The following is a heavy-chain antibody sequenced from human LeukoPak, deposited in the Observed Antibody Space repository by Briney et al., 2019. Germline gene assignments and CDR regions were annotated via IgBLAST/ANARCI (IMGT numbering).Heavy chain of an antibody. V-gene: IGHV4-34*01. CDR1: GGSFSGYY. Sequence: SETLSLTCAVYGGSFSGYYRSWIRQPPGKGLEWIGEINHSGSTNYNPSLKSRVTISVDTSKNQFSLKLSSVTAADTAVYYCARRGSGWYSGPFDYWGQGTLVTVSS. CDR3: ARRGSGWYSGPFDY. J-gene: IGHJ4*02. CDR2: INHSGST. D-gene: IGHD6-19*01.